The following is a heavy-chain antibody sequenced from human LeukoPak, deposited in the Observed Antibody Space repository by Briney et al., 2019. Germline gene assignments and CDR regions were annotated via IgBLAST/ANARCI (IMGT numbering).Heavy chain of an antibody. D-gene: IGHD5-24*01. CDR3: ARDRDGYPY. CDR2: IHYSGST. Sequence: SETLSLTCTVSGGSISGYYWSWIRQPPGKGLEWIGYIHYSGSTNYSPSLKSRVTISVDTSKNQFSLKLSSVTAADTAVYYCARDRDGYPYWGQGTLVTVSS. V-gene: IGHV4-59*01. CDR1: GGSISGYY. J-gene: IGHJ4*02.